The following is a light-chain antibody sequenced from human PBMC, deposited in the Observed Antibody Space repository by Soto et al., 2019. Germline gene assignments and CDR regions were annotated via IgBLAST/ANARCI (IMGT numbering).Light chain of an antibody. J-gene: IGLJ1*01. CDR1: SSNIGSTYD. CDR2: GNT. Sequence: QSVLTQPPSVSGAQGQRVTLSCTGSSSNIGSTYDVQWYQQLPGTAPKLLIHGNTDRPSGVPDRFSGSKSGTSATLAITGLQADDEADYYCQSYDDSLSVHYVFGTGTKVTVL. CDR3: QSYDDSLSVHYV. V-gene: IGLV1-40*01.